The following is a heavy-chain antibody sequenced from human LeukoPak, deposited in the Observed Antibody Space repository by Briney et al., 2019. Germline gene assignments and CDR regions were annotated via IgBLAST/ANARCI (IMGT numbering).Heavy chain of an antibody. J-gene: IGHJ3*02. V-gene: IGHV5-51*01. CDR3: ASTITIFGVVLKDAFDI. CDR2: IYPGDSDT. CDR1: GYSFTSYW. Sequence: GESLKISCKGSGYSFTSYWIGWVRQMPGKGLEWMWIIYPGDSDTRYSPSSQGQVTISPDKSISTPYLQWSSLKASDSAMYYCASTITIFGVVLKDAFDIWGQGTMVTVSS. D-gene: IGHD3-3*01.